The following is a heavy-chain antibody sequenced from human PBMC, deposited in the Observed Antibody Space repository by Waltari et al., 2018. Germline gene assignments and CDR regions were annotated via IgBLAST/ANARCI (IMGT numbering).Heavy chain of an antibody. Sequence: QLQLQESGPGLVKPSGTLSLSCAVSGDSVTSPNWWSGVRQSPQRGLEWIGQVLSTGKTNYSPSFASRVTMSLDASNNHFSLKLTSATAADTAVYYCARDRGRGLYLDVWGPGTLVTVSP. J-gene: IGHJ4*02. CDR1: GDSVTSPNW. CDR3: ARDRGRGLYLDV. D-gene: IGHD2-15*01. V-gene: IGHV4-4*02. CDR2: VLSTGKT.